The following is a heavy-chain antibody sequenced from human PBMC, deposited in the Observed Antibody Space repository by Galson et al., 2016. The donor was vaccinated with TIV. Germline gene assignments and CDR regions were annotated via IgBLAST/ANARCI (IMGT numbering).Heavy chain of an antibody. CDR2: IYPGDSDT. J-gene: IGHJ6*02. Sequence: QSGAEVKKPGESLKISCKGSGYSFTGSWIDWVRQVPGKGLEWMGVIYPGDSDTKYSPAFHGHVTISVDTSFSTAFLEWSSLKASDTAIYYCARRGREETNEGGLDVWGQGTTVTVSS. CDR1: GYSFTGSW. D-gene: IGHD1-1*01. CDR3: ARRGREETNEGGLDV. V-gene: IGHV5-51*01.